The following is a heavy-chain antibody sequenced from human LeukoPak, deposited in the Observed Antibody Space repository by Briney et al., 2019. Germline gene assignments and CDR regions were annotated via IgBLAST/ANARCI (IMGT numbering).Heavy chain of an antibody. CDR2: IKQDGSEK. Sequence: GGSLRLSCAASGFTFTNYWMSWVRQAPGKGLEWVANIKQDGSEKYYVDSVKGRFTISRDNAKKSLYLQMNSLRADDTAVCYCASIHLEPGHNFGSFDYWGQGTLVTVSS. CDR3: ASIHLEPGHNFGSFDY. J-gene: IGHJ4*02. D-gene: IGHD3-10*01. CDR1: GFTFTNYW. V-gene: IGHV3-7*05.